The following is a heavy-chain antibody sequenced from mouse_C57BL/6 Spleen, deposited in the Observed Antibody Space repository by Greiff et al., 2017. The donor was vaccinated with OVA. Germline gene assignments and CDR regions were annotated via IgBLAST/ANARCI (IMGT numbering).Heavy chain of an antibody. CDR1: GFTFSSYG. J-gene: IGHJ2*01. V-gene: IGHV5-6*01. CDR3: ARQGSYGFDY. D-gene: IGHD1-1*02. Sequence: EVKLMESGGDLVKPGGSLKLSCAASGFTFSSYGMSWVRQTPDKRLEWVATISSGGSYTYYPDSVKGRFTISRDNAKNTLYLQMSSLKSEDTAMYYCARQGSYGFDYWGQGTTLTVSS. CDR2: ISSGGSYT.